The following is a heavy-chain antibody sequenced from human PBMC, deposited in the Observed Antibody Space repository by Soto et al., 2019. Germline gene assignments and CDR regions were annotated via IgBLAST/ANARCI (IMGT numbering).Heavy chain of an antibody. CDR1: GGSITNNY. D-gene: IGHD6-13*01. J-gene: IGHJ4*02. CDR2: IYHSGST. Sequence: QVQLQESGPGLVKPSETLSLTCTVSGGSITNNYWNWIRQTPGKGPEWIGSIYHSGSTNYNPSLKSRVPIAVDTSQNQFALQLTYVTAADTAVYYCTRNGKAAAAPWDYWGQGILVTVSS. V-gene: IGHV4-59*03. CDR3: TRNGKAAAAPWDY.